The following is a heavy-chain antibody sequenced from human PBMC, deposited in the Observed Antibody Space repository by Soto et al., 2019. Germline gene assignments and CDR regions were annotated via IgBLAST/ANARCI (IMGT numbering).Heavy chain of an antibody. J-gene: IGHJ4*02. D-gene: IGHD3-3*01. CDR2: ISAYNGNT. CDR1: GYTFTSYG. CDR3: ARQGPSRLRFLEWPPSPAFDY. V-gene: IGHV1-18*01. Sequence: ASVKVSCKASGYTFTSYGISWVRQAPGQGLEWMGWISAYNGNTNYAQKLQGRVTMTTDTSTSTAYMELRSLRSDDTAVYYCARQGPSRLRFLEWPPSPAFDYWGQGTLVTVSS.